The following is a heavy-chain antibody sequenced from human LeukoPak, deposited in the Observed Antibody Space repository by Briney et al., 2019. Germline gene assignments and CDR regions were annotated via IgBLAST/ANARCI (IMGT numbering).Heavy chain of an antibody. CDR1: GGSFSGYY. Sequence: SETLSLTCAVYGGSFSGYYWSWIRQPPGKGLEWIGEINHSGSTNYNPSLKSRVTISVDTSKNQFSLKLSSVTAADTAVYYCAGDYGGNRYFDYWGQGTLVTVSS. CDR2: INHSGST. V-gene: IGHV4-34*01. J-gene: IGHJ4*02. CDR3: AGDYGGNRYFDY. D-gene: IGHD4-23*01.